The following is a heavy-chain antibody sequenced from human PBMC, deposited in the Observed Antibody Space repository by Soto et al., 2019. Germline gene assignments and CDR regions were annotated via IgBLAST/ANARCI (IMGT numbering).Heavy chain of an antibody. CDR3: AKDQGGSYYNYYYGMDV. J-gene: IGHJ6*02. Sequence: PGGSLRLSCAASGFTFDDYTMHWVRQAPGKGLERVSLISWDGGSTYYADSVKGRFTISRDNSKNSLYLQMNSLRTEDTAVYYCAKDQGGSYYNYYYGMDVWGQGTTVTVSS. V-gene: IGHV3-43*01. CDR2: ISWDGGST. D-gene: IGHD1-26*01. CDR1: GFTFDDYT.